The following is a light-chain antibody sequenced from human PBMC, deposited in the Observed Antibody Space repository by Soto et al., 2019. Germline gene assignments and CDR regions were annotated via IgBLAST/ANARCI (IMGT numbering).Light chain of an antibody. J-gene: IGLJ1*01. CDR1: SSDVGGYNY. V-gene: IGLV2-14*01. CDR3: SSYTSSSTYV. CDR2: EVS. Sequence: QSALTQPASVSGSPGQSITISCTGTSSDVGGYNYVSWYQQYPGKAPKLMIYEVSNRPSGVSNRFSGSKSGNTASLTISGLQAEDEADYYCSSYTSSSTYVCGAGTKLTVL.